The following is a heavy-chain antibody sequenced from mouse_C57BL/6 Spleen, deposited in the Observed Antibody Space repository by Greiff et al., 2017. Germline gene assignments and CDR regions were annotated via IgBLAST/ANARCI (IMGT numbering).Heavy chain of an antibody. D-gene: IGHD2-4*01. Sequence: EVKVEESGGGLVKPGGSLKLSCAASGFTFSSYAMSWVRQTPEKRLEWVATISDGGSYTYSPDNVKGRFTISRDNAKNNLYLQMSHLKSEDTAMYYCARDWGMITNWYFDGGGTGTTVTVSS. V-gene: IGHV5-4*03. CDR3: ARDWGMITNWYFDG. J-gene: IGHJ1*03. CDR1: GFTFSSYA. CDR2: ISDGGSYT.